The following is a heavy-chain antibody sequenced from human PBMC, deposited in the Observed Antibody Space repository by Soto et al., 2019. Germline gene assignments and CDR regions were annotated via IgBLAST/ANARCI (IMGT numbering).Heavy chain of an antibody. CDR3: ANSPDTAMDSFDY. CDR2: ISGSGGST. D-gene: IGHD5-18*01. Sequence: GCMALCEVARGVSVSSYAMSGVRQNPGKGLEWVSAISGSGGSTYYADSVKGRFTISRDNSKNTLFLQMNSLRAEDTAVYYCANSPDTAMDSFDYWGQGTLVTGYS. CDR1: GVSVSSYA. V-gene: IGHV3-23*01. J-gene: IGHJ4*02.